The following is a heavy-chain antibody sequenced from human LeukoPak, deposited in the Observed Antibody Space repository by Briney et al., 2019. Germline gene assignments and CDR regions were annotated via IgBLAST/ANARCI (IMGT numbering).Heavy chain of an antibody. CDR3: ARMGIKQSRGAFDI. J-gene: IGHJ3*02. V-gene: IGHV2-70*20. CDR1: GFSLSTSGMC. D-gene: IGHD6-19*01. CDR2: IDWDDDK. Sequence: SGPTLVNPTQTLTLTCTFSGFSLSTSGMCVSWVRQPPGKALEWLALIDWDDDKYYSTSLRTRLTISKDTSKNQVVLTMTNMDPVDTATYYCARMGIKQSRGAFDIWGQGTMVTVSS.